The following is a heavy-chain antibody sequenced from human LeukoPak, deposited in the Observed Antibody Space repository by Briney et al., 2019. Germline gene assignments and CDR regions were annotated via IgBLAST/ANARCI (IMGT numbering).Heavy chain of an antibody. CDR1: GFTFSSYW. J-gene: IGHJ4*02. V-gene: IGHV3-48*01. CDR2: ISRNSNAI. D-gene: IGHD1-26*01. Sequence: GGSLRLSCAASGFTFSSYWMNWARQAPGKGLEWVSYISRNSNAIYYAGSVKGRFTISRDNAKNSLYLQMSSLRAEDTAVYYCARDLTVGAGIDYWGQGTLVTVSS. CDR3: ARDLTVGAGIDY.